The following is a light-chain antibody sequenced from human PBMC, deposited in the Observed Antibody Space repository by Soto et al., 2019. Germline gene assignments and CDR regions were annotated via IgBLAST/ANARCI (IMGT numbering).Light chain of an antibody. Sequence: EIVLTQSPGTLSLSPGERATLSCRASQSVSSSYLAWYQQKPGQAPRLLIYGASSRATGIPDRFSGSGSGTDFPLTISRLEHEDFAVYYCQQYGSSPLTLGGGTKVEIK. CDR2: GAS. CDR3: QQYGSSPLT. V-gene: IGKV3-20*01. J-gene: IGKJ4*01. CDR1: QSVSSSY.